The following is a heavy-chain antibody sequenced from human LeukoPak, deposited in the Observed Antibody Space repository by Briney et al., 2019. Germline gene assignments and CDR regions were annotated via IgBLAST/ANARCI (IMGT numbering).Heavy chain of an antibody. CDR1: GFTFSDYY. D-gene: IGHD5-18*01. J-gene: IGHJ6*02. Sequence: PGGSLRLSCAASGFTFSDYYMSWIRQAPGKGLEWVSYISSSGSTIYYADSVKGRFTISRDNAKNSLYLQMNSLRAEDTAVCYCARELLTWIPSYGMDVWGQGTTVTVSS. V-gene: IGHV3-11*01. CDR2: ISSSGSTI. CDR3: ARELLTWIPSYGMDV.